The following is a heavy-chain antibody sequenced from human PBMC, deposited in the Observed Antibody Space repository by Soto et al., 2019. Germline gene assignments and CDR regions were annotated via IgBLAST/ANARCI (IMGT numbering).Heavy chain of an antibody. J-gene: IGHJ4*02. Sequence: QLQLQESGPGLVKPSETLSLTCTVSGGSISSSSYYWGWIRQPPGKGLEWIGSIYYRGNTYYNPSLKSRVSISVDTAENQFSLKLSSVTAAGTAVYYCAREGGGYFSGGSCQVDYWGQGTLVTVSS. CDR3: AREGGGYFSGGSCQVDY. CDR2: IYYRGNT. D-gene: IGHD2-15*01. CDR1: GGSISSSSYY. V-gene: IGHV4-39*02.